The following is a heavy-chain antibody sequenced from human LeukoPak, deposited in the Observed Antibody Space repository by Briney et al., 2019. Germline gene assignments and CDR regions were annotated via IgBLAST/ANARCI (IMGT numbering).Heavy chain of an antibody. CDR3: AKTWGSKGRRDCYFDH. CDR2: ISGSGGST. CDR1: GFTFSSYA. J-gene: IGHJ4*02. D-gene: IGHD7-27*01. Sequence: PGGSLRLSCAASGFTFSSYAMSWVRQVPGKGLEWVSAISGSGGSTYYADSVKGRFTISRDNSKNTLYLQMSSLRAEDTAVYYCAKTWGSKGRRDCYFDHWGQGTLVTVSS. V-gene: IGHV3-23*01.